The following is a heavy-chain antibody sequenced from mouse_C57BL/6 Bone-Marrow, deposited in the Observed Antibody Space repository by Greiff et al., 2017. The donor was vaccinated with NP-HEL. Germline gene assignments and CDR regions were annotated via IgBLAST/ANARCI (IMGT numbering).Heavy chain of an antibody. CDR2: IYPGDGST. V-gene: IGHV1-85*01. J-gene: IGHJ4*01. D-gene: IGHD1-1*01. CDR3: ASLYYGSSDAGDY. CDR1: GYTFTSYD. Sequence: QVQLQQSGPELVKPGASVKLSCKASGYTFTSYDINWVKQRPGQGLEWIGWIYPGDGSTKYNEKFKGKATLTVDTSSSTAYMELHSLTSEDSAVDVCASLYYGSSDAGDYWGQGTWVTVSA.